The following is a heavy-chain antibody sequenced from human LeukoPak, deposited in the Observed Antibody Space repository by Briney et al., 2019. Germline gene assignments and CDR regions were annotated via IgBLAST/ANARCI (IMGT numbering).Heavy chain of an antibody. CDR3: ARPSCSASTCYYLFGP. J-gene: IGHJ5*02. D-gene: IGHD2-15*01. CDR2: INPNSGGT. CDR1: GYTFTGYY. Sequence: ASVKVSCKASGYTFTGYYMHWVRQAPGQGLEWMGWINPNSGGTNYAQKLRGRVTMTRDTFITTAYMELSSLRSDDTAVYYCARPSCSASTCYYLFGPWGQGTLVTVSS. V-gene: IGHV1-2*02.